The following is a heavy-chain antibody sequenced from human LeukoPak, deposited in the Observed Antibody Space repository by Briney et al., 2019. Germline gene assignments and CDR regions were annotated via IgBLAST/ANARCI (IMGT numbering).Heavy chain of an antibody. CDR3: ARVRSSNEEFYY. J-gene: IGHJ4*02. Sequence: SETLSLTCTVSGGSISNYYWSWIRQPPGKGLEWIAYISDSGSTNYNPSLKSRVTMSVDTSKNQFSLKLSSVTAADTAVYYCARVRSSNEEFYYWGQGTLVTVSS. D-gene: IGHD6-13*01. CDR1: GGSISNYY. CDR2: ISDSGST. V-gene: IGHV4-59*12.